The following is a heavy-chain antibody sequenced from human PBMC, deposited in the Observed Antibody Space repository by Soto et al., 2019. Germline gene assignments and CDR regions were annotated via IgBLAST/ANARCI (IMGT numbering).Heavy chain of an antibody. CDR1: GFTLTNNG. CDR2: ISSDGSSN. V-gene: IGHV3-30*18. J-gene: IGHJ6*02. D-gene: IGHD1-26*01. Sequence: QVQLLESGGGVVQPGRSLRLSCVASGFTLTNNGMHWVRQAPGQGLEWVAVISSDGSSNYYGDSVRGRFTISRDNSKNPPSLEMNSLRSEDTAVYYCAKDRGLAESGRWSHYYYGRDVWGQGTTVTVSS. CDR3: AKDRGLAESGRWSHYYYGRDV.